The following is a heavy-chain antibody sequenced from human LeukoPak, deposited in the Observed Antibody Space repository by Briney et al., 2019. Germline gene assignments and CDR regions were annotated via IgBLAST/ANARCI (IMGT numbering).Heavy chain of an antibody. J-gene: IGHJ4*02. CDR3: ARGRVDYGDYS. CDR2: IYYSGST. V-gene: IGHV4-39*07. Sequence: SETLSLTCTVSGGSISSSRYYWGWIRQPPGKGLEWIGSIYYSGSTYYNPSLKSRVTISVDTSKNQFSLKLSSVTAADTAVYYCARGRVDYGDYSWGQGTLVTVSS. CDR1: GGSISSSRYY. D-gene: IGHD4-17*01.